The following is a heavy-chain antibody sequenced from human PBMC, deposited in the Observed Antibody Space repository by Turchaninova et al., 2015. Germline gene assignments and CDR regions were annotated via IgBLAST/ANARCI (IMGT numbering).Heavy chain of an antibody. CDR1: GYTFTRLY. CDR2: IYPSDGST. V-gene: IGHV1-46*01. J-gene: IGHJ4*02. CDR3: ARDKEGFDY. Sequence: QVQVVQSGAEVKKPGASVKLSCKTSGYTFTRLYLHWVRKATGQGLEWMGMIYPSDGSTSFSQRFQDRVTMTRDTSTSTVYMELSSLRSEDTAVYYCARDKEGFDYWGQGTLVTVSS.